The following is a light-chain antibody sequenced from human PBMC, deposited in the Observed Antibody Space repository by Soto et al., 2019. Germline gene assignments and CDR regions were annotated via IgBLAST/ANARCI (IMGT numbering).Light chain of an antibody. CDR2: KAS. J-gene: IGKJ1*01. CDR3: QQYNSYPWT. V-gene: IGKV1-5*03. Sequence: DIQMTQSPSTLSASVGDRVTITCRASQSINSWLAWYQQKPGKAPKLLIYKASSLESGVPSRFSGSGSGTELPLTISSLPSDDFATYYCQQYNSYPWTFGQGTKVDIK. CDR1: QSINSW.